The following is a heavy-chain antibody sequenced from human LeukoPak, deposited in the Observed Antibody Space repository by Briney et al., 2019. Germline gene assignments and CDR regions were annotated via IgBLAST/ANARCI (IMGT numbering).Heavy chain of an antibody. V-gene: IGHV1-24*01. J-gene: IGHJ3*02. Sequence: ASVKVSCKVSGYTLTELSMHWVRQAPGKGLEWMGGFDPEDGETIYAQKFQGRVTMTEDTSTDTAYMELSSLRSEDTAVYYCARPVFWVAVAGHDAFDIWGQGTMVTVSS. CDR2: FDPEDGET. D-gene: IGHD6-19*01. CDR1: GYTLTELS. CDR3: ARPVFWVAVAGHDAFDI.